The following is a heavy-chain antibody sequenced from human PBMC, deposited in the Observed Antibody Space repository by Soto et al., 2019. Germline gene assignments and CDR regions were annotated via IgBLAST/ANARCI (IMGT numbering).Heavy chain of an antibody. CDR2: ISYDGSNK. CDR3: AGSWIQLWTTLDY. J-gene: IGHJ4*02. V-gene: IGHV3-30-3*01. D-gene: IGHD5-18*01. CDR1: GFTFSSYA. Sequence: QVQLVESGGGAVQPGRSLRLSCAASGFTFSSYAMHWVRQAPGKGLEWVAVISYDGSNKYYADSVKGRFTISRDNSKNTLYLQMNSLRAEDTAVYYCAGSWIQLWTTLDYWGQGTLVTVSS.